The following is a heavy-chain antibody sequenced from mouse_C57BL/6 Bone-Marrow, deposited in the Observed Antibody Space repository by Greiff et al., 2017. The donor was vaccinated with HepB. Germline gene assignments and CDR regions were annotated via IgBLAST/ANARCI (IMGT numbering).Heavy chain of an antibody. CDR2: IYPGDGDT. J-gene: IGHJ1*03. CDR3: ARSGYGFYWYFDV. CDR1: GYAFSSSW. Sequence: QVQLKESGPELVKPGASVKISCKASGYAFSSSWMNWVKQRPGKGLEWIGRIYPGDGDTNYNGKFKGKATLTADKSSSTAYMQLSSLTSEDSAVYFCARSGYGFYWYFDVWGTGTTVTVSS. V-gene: IGHV1-82*01. D-gene: IGHD1-2*01.